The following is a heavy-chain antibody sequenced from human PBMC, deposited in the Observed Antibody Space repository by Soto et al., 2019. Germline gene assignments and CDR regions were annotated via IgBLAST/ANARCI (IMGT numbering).Heavy chain of an antibody. J-gene: IGHJ6*02. CDR1: GGTFSSYA. CDR2: IIPVFGTA. D-gene: IGHD3-3*01. CDR3: ASWVNRGNVLPFLEWLGYGMDV. Sequence: QVQLVQSGAEVKKPGSSVKVSCKASGGTFSSYAISWVRQAPGQGLEWMGGIIPVFGTANYAQKFQGRVTITADESRSLAYMELSSLRSEDTAVYYCASWVNRGNVLPFLEWLGYGMDVWGQGTTVTVSS. V-gene: IGHV1-69*01.